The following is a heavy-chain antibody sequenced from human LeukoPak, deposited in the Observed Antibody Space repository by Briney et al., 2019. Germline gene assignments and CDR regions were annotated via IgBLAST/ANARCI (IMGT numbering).Heavy chain of an antibody. V-gene: IGHV3-30*04. J-gene: IGHJ4*02. CDR3: AKVTYGSGTYGAFDY. Sequence: GGSLRLSCAASGFTFSSYAMHWVRQAPGKGLEWVAVISYDGSNKYYADSVKGRFTISRDNSKNTLYLQMNSLRAEDTAVYYCAKVTYGSGTYGAFDYWGQGTLVTVSS. D-gene: IGHD3-10*01. CDR1: GFTFSSYA. CDR2: ISYDGSNK.